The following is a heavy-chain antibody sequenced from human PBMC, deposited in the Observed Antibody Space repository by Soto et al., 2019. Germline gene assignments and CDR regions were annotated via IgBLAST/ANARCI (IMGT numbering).Heavy chain of an antibody. CDR2: IYYSGST. Sequence: PSETLSLTCTVSGGSVSSVSYYWSWIRQPPGKGLEWIGYIYYSGSTNYNPSLKSRVTMSVDTSKNQFSLKLSSVTAADTAVYYCARYCSSVTCLGFDPWGQGTMVTVYS. CDR1: GGSVSSVSYY. CDR3: ARYCSSVTCLGFDP. V-gene: IGHV4-61*01. D-gene: IGHD2-2*01. J-gene: IGHJ5*02.